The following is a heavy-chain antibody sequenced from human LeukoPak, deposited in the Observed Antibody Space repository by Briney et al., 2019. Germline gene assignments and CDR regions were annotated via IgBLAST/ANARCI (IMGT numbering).Heavy chain of an antibody. CDR2: ISSSSSYI. CDR1: GFTFSSYS. Sequence: GGSLRLSCAASGFTFSSYSMNWVRQAPGKGLEWVSSISSSSSYIYYADSVKGRFTISRDNAKNSLYLQMNSLRAEDTAVYYCAREWDYDSSGYDAFDIWGQGSLVTVSS. CDR3: AREWDYDSSGYDAFDI. J-gene: IGHJ3*02. D-gene: IGHD3-22*01. V-gene: IGHV3-21*04.